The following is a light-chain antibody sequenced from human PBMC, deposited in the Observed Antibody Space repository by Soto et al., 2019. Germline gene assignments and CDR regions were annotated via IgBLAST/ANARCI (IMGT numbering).Light chain of an antibody. CDR3: QQHESYPWT. Sequence: DIQMTQSPSTLSASVGDRVTITCRASQGIGGSLAWYQQKPGKAPNFLIYKTSSLQSGVPSRFSGSISGTEFTLTISSLQPDDFAIYYCQQHESYPWTFGQGTKVEIK. CDR2: KTS. J-gene: IGKJ1*01. V-gene: IGKV1-5*03. CDR1: QGIGGS.